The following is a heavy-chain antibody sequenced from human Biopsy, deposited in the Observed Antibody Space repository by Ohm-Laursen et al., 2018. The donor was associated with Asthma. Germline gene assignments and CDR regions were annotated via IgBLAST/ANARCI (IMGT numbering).Heavy chain of an antibody. J-gene: IGHJ1*01. CDR2: ITGDGSQK. V-gene: IGHV3-7*01. D-gene: IGHD3-3*02. CDR1: GFTFGNFW. Sequence: SLRLSCAASGFTFGNFWMSWGRQTPGKGLEWVATITGDGSQKFYVDSVTGRFTISRDDAKNSLYLQMNSLRAEDTAVYYCARTFHFWSPYHAEHYQLWGQGTLVTVSS. CDR3: ARTFHFWSPYHAEHYQL.